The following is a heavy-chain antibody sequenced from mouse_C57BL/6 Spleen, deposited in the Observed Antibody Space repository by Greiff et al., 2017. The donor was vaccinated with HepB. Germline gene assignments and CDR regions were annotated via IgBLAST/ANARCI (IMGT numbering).Heavy chain of an antibody. CDR3: ARRGTAFDY. CDR1: GYTFTSYW. Sequence: QVQLQQPGAELVKPGASVKMSCKVTGYTFTSYWITWVKRRLGQGLVWIGDIYTDSGSTNYNEKFKSRATLTVDTSSSTAYMQLSSLTSEDSAVCYCARRGTAFDYWGQGTTLTVSS. CDR2: IYTDSGST. V-gene: IGHV1-55*01. D-gene: IGHD1-2*01. J-gene: IGHJ2*01.